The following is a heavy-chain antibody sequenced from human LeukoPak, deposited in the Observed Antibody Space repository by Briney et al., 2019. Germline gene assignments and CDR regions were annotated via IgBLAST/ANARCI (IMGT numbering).Heavy chain of an antibody. CDR3: AKSWSGYYHYYMDV. CDR1: GFTFSTYA. D-gene: IGHD3-3*01. J-gene: IGHJ6*03. V-gene: IGHV3-30*02. Sequence: GGSLRLSCATSGFTFSTYAMHWVRQAPGKALEWVASIRNDGTNKNHVDSVKGRFTISRDNSKNTLFLQMDSLRPEDTAIYYCAKSWSGYYHYYMDVWGKGTTVTVSS. CDR2: IRNDGTNK.